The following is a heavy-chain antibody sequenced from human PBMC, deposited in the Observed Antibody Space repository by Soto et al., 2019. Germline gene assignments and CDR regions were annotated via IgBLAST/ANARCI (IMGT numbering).Heavy chain of an antibody. CDR3: ARGGTGLMAYNFFDP. V-gene: IGHV1-18*01. CDR2: ISAYNGNT. D-gene: IGHD2-8*01. Sequence: QVQLVQSGAEVKKPGASVKVSCKASGYTFTSYGISWVRQAPGQGLVWMGWISAYNGNTNYGQQLHGRVTMTTNTSTSTDEMELRSLRSDDTAVYYCARGGTGLMAYNFFDPWGQGALVTVSS. CDR1: GYTFTSYG. J-gene: IGHJ5*02.